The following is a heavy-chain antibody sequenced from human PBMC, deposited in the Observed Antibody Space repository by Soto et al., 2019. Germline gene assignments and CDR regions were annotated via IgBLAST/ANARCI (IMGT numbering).Heavy chain of an antibody. J-gene: IGHJ6*02. V-gene: IGHV3-23*01. CDR2: ISGSGGST. CDR1: GFTFSSYA. CDR3: AKDLPRYRGARLSGYYYGMDV. Sequence: GGSLRLSCAASGFTFSSYAMSWVRQAPGKGLEWVSAISGSGGSTYYADSVKGRFTISRDNSKNTLYLQMNSLRAEDTAVYYCAKDLPRYRGARLSGYYYGMDVWGQGTTVTVSS. D-gene: IGHD3-10*01.